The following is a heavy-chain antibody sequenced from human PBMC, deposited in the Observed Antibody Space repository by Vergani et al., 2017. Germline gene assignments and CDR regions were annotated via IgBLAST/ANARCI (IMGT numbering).Heavy chain of an antibody. CDR3: IWFGELSIPTWFDP. Sequence: HMQLVQSGPEVKKPGTSVKVSCRASGFTFTSSAMQWVRQARGQSLEYIGWIVVGSGSTNYAQKFQERVTMSRDMSTNTAYMELSSLTSEDTAVYYCIWFGELSIPTWFDPWGQGTLVTVSS. CDR1: GFTFTSSA. J-gene: IGHJ5*02. V-gene: IGHV1-58*02. CDR2: IVVGSGST. D-gene: IGHD3-10*01.